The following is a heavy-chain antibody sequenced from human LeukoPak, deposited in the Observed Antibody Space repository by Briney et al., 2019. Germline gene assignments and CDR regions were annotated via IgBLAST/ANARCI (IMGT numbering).Heavy chain of an antibody. CDR2: ISSSGTTI. J-gene: IGHJ4*02. Sequence: PGGSLRLSCAASGFTFSDYYMSWIRQAPGKGLEWVSYISSSGTTIYYEDSMKGRFTVSRDNAKNSLYLQMNSLRAEDTAVYYCARAGGFQALEFDYWGQGTLVTVSS. CDR1: GFTFSDYY. CDR3: ARAGGFQALEFDY. V-gene: IGHV3-11*04. D-gene: IGHD2-15*01.